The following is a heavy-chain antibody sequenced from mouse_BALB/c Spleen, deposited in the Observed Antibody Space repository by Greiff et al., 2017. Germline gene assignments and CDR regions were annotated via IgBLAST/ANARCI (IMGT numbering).Heavy chain of an antibody. CDR2: ISSGSSTI. Sequence: EVKVVESGGGLVQPGGSRKLSCAASGFTFSSFGMHWVRQAPEKGLEWVAYISSGSSTIYYADTVKGRFTISRDNPKNTLFLQMTSLRSEDTAMYYCAKHLGRGYWYFDVWGAGTTVTVSS. V-gene: IGHV5-17*02. D-gene: IGHD4-1*01. CDR1: GFTFSSFG. J-gene: IGHJ1*01. CDR3: AKHLGRGYWYFDV.